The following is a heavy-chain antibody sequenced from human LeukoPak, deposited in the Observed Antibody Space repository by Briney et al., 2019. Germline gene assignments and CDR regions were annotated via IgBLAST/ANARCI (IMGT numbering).Heavy chain of an antibody. Sequence: QTGGSLRLSCAASGFTFTNYIMHWVRRAPGKGLEWVAVITESGNNQYYADSVKGRFTISRDNSKNTLYLQMNSLRAEDTAVYYCAKDWESSSWYEASTYYFDYWGQGTLVTVSS. CDR2: ITESGNNQ. CDR1: GFTFTNYI. D-gene: IGHD6-13*01. CDR3: AKDWESSSWYEASTYYFDY. J-gene: IGHJ4*02. V-gene: IGHV3-30*04.